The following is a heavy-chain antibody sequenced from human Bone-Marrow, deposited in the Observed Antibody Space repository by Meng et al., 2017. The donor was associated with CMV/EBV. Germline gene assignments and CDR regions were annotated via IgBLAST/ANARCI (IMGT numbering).Heavy chain of an antibody. CDR2: ISSSSSYI. CDR1: GFTFSSYS. Sequence: GESLKISCAASGFTFSSYSMNWVRQAPGKGLEWVSSISSSSSYIYYADSVKGRFTTSRDNAKKTLYIQMNSLRGEDTAVYYCVRDRAYDFDVWGPGTTVTVSS. D-gene: IGHD3-10*01. V-gene: IGHV3-21*01. J-gene: IGHJ6*02. CDR3: VRDRAYDFDV.